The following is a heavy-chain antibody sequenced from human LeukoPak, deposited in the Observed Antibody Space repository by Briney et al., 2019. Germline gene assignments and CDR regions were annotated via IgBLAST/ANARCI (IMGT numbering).Heavy chain of an antibody. Sequence: ASVKVSCKATGYTFTSYYMHWVRQAPGQGLEWMGIINPGGGSTSYAQKFQGRVTMTRDTSTSTVYMELSSLRSEDTAVYYCARERNNWNDGFDYWGQGTLVTVSS. D-gene: IGHD1-1*01. CDR2: INPGGGST. CDR3: ARERNNWNDGFDY. CDR1: GYTFTSYY. V-gene: IGHV1-46*01. J-gene: IGHJ4*02.